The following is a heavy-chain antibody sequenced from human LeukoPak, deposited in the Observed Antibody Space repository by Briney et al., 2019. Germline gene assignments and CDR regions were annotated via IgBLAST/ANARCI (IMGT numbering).Heavy chain of an antibody. CDR1: GGSINSSSYY. CDR3: ARVRGYNSYYFDY. D-gene: IGHD5-24*01. CDR2: IYYSGST. Sequence: PSETLSLTCTVSGGSINSSSYYWGWIRQPPGKGLEWIGYIYYSGSTNYNPSLKSRVTISVDTSKNQFSLKLSSVTAADTAVYYCARVRGYNSYYFDYWGQGTLVTVSS. V-gene: IGHV4-61*05. J-gene: IGHJ4*02.